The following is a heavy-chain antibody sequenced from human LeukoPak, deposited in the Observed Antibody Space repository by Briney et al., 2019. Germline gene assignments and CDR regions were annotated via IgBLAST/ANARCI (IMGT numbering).Heavy chain of an antibody. D-gene: IGHD2-2*01. J-gene: IGHJ4*02. CDR1: GGSFSGYY. CDR3: ARGPCSSTSCDYFDY. CDR2: INHSGST. V-gene: IGHV4-34*01. Sequence: SETLSLTCAVYGGSFSGYYWSWIRQPPGKGLEWIGEINHSGSTNYNPSLKSRVTISVDTSKNQLSLKLSSVTAADTAVYYCARGPCSSTSCDYFDYWGQGTLVTVSS.